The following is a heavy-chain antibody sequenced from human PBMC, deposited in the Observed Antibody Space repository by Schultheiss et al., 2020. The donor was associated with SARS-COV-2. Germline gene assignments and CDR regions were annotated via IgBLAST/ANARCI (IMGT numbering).Heavy chain of an antibody. CDR1: GFTFSSYA. CDR2: ISYDGSNK. J-gene: IGHJ6*03. D-gene: IGHD3-10*01. V-gene: IGHV3-30*07. CDR3: AKRPYGSGSYLSLGNEYYYYYYMDV. Sequence: GESLKISCAASGFTFSSYAMHWVRQAPGKGLEWVAVISYDGSNKYYADSVKGRFTISRDNAKNSLYLQMNSLRAEDTAVYYCAKRPYGSGSYLSLGNEYYYYYYMDVWGKGTTVTVSS.